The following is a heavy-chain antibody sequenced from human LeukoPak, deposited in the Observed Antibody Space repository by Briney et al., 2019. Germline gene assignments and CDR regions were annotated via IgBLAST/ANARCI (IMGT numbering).Heavy chain of an antibody. CDR3: AKEGRNNWNGFDY. CDR2: IWYDGSNK. J-gene: IGHJ4*02. D-gene: IGHD1-20*01. CDR1: GFTFSSYG. V-gene: IGHV3-33*06. Sequence: GGSLRLSCAASGFTFSSYGMHWVRQAPGKGLEWVAVIWYDGSNKYYADSVKGRFTISRDNSKNTLYLQMNSPRAEDTPVYYCAKEGRNNWNGFDYWGQGTLVTVSS.